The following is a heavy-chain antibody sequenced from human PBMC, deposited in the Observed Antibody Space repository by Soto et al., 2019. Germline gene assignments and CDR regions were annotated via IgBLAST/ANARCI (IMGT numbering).Heavy chain of an antibody. Sequence: GASVKVSCKDSGYTFISYAMHWVRQAPGQRPEWMGWINAGNGDTKYSPKFQGRVTITRDTSASTAYMELSSLRSEDSAVYYCARGSITIFGVVIRAPVLDYWGQGTLVTVSS. CDR3: ARGSITIFGVVIRAPVLDY. V-gene: IGHV1-3*01. CDR1: GYTFISYA. CDR2: INAGNGDT. J-gene: IGHJ4*02. D-gene: IGHD3-3*01.